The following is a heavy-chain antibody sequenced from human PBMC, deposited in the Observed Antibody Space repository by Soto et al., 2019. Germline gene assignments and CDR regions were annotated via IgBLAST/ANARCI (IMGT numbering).Heavy chain of an antibody. J-gene: IGHJ4*02. CDR3: ARGPYYYDSSGYHSAIDY. D-gene: IGHD3-22*01. V-gene: IGHV4-39*01. Sequence: PSETLSLTCTVSGGSISSSSYYWGWIRQPPGKGLEWIGSIYYSGSTYYNPSLKSRVTISVDTSKNQFSLKLSSVTAADTAVYYCARGPYYYDSSGYHSAIDYWGQGTLVTVSS. CDR1: GGSISSSSYY. CDR2: IYYSGST.